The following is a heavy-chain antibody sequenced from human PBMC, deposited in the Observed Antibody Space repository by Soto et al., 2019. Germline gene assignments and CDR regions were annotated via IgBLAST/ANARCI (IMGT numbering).Heavy chain of an antibody. CDR1: GGTFSSYA. J-gene: IGHJ4*02. D-gene: IGHD1-26*01. CDR2: IIPIFGTA. V-gene: IGHV1-69*13. CDR3: ARDIVGATFPEGY. Sequence: GASVKVSCKASGGTFSSYAISWVRQAPGQGLEWMGGIIPIFGTANYAQKFQGRVTITADESTSTAYMELSSLRSEDTAVYYCARDIVGATFPEGYWGQGTLVTVSS.